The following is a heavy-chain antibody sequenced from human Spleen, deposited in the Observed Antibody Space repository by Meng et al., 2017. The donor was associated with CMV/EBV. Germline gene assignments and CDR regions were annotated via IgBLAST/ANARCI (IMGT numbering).Heavy chain of an antibody. J-gene: IGHJ4*02. Sequence: ASVKVSCKASGYTFTAHYFHWVRQAPGQGLEWMGWIHPHRGDTNYAQQFQGRVTLTRDTSINTGYMELTRLTSDDTAVFYCARTPGRRMDYWGQGTLVTVSS. CDR3: ARTPGRRMDY. CDR2: IHPHRGDT. D-gene: IGHD6-6*01. CDR1: GYTFTAHY. V-gene: IGHV1-2*02.